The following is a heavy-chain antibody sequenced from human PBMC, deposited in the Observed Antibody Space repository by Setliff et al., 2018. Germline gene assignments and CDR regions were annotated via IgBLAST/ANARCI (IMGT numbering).Heavy chain of an antibody. D-gene: IGHD5-18*01. CDR1: GGSITTGGYY. V-gene: IGHV4-31*03. CDR3: ARYSNPYYYMDV. CDR2: IYHSGTT. J-gene: IGHJ6*03. Sequence: LSLTCTVSGGSITTGGYYWSWIRQHPGEGLEWIGYIYHSGTTYYNPSLESRVRLSVDTSNSQFSLKLSSVTAADRAIYFCARYSNPYYYMDVWG.